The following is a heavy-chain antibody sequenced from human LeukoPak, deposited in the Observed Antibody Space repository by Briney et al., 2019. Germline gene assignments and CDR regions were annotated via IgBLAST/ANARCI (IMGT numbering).Heavy chain of an antibody. CDR3: ASKRHVDTAMVLWFDP. V-gene: IGHV3-21*01. J-gene: IGHJ5*02. CDR1: GFTFSSYS. D-gene: IGHD5-18*01. CDR2: ISSSSSYI. Sequence: GGSLRLSCAASGFTFSSYSMNWVRQAPGKGLEWVSSISSSSSYIYYADSVKGRFTISRDNAKNSLYLQMNSLRAEDTAVYYCASKRHVDTAMVLWFDPWGQGTLVTVSS.